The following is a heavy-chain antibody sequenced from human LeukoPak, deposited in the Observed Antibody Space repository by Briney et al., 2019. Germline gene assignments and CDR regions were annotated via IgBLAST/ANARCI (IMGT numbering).Heavy chain of an antibody. CDR3: ARQGGGAARTPWDYYYYMDV. V-gene: IGHV1-69*13. CDR1: GGTFSSYA. D-gene: IGHD6-6*01. Sequence: ASVKVSCKASGGTFSSYAISWVRQAPGQGLEWMGGIIPIFGTANYAQKFQGRVTITAGESTSTAYMELSSLRSEDTAVYYCARQGGGAARTPWDYYYYMDVWGKGTTVTVSS. J-gene: IGHJ6*03. CDR2: IIPIFGTA.